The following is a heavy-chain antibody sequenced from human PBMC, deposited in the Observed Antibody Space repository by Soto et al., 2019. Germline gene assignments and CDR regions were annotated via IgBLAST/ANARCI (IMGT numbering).Heavy chain of an antibody. CDR3: AKDSGHQQLVLYYYYYGMDV. J-gene: IGHJ6*02. Sequence: GGSLRLSCAASGFTFSSYAMSWVRQAPGKGLEWVSAISGSGGSTYYADSVKGRFTISRDNSKNTLYLQMNSLRAEDTAVYYCAKDSGHQQLVLYYYYYGMDVWGQGTTVTVSS. V-gene: IGHV3-23*01. CDR2: ISGSGGST. CDR1: GFTFSSYA. D-gene: IGHD6-13*01.